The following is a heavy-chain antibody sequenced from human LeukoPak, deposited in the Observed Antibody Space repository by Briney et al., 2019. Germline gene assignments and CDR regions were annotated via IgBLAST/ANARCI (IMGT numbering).Heavy chain of an antibody. J-gene: IGHJ4*02. CDR1: GYTLTELS. CDR2: FDPEHGET. V-gene: IGHV1-24*01. CDR3: ATRSPHSGYDSFDY. Sequence: APVRVSCKVSGYTLTELSIHWVRQAPGRGLEWMGGFDPEHGETIYAQMIQGRVTMTEDTSADTAYIELTSLTSEDTAVYYCATRSPHSGYDSFDYWGQGTLVTVSS. D-gene: IGHD5-12*01.